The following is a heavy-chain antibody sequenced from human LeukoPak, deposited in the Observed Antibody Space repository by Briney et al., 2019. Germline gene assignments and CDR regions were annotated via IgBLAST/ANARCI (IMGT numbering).Heavy chain of an antibody. J-gene: IGHJ3*02. CDR2: ISGRSSHI. CDR1: GFTFSSYT. V-gene: IGHV3-21*01. D-gene: IGHD1-26*01. Sequence: GGSLRLSCAAPGFTFSSYTMHWVRQAPGKGLEWVSSISGRSSHIYYADSVKGRFTINRDNAKNSLYLQMNSLRAEDTAVYYCAREGADAFDIWGQGTMVTVSS. CDR3: AREGADAFDI.